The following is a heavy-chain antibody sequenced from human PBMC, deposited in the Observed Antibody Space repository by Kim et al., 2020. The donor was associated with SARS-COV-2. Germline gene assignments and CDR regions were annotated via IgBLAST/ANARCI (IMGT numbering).Heavy chain of an antibody. Sequence: RTYYADSVKGRITISRDNSKNTLYLQMNSLRAEDTAVYYCARDSSGSYDYWGQGTLVTVSS. CDR2: RT. D-gene: IGHD1-26*01. J-gene: IGHJ4*02. V-gene: IGHV3-66*01. CDR3: ARDSSGSYDY.